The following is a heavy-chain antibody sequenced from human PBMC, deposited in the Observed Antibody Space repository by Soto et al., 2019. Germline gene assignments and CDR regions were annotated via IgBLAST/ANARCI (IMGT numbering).Heavy chain of an antibody. CDR3: ARHVTDMATITNFDY. D-gene: IGHD5-12*01. CDR1: GYGFTTEW. Sequence: EAVKVCEKSCGYGFTTEWIGWVRQKPGKGLEWMGIIYPGDSGPRYSPSLQGQVTTSADKSISTAYLQWSSLKASDTALYYCARHVTDMATITNFDYGGQGTLVSVSS. CDR2: IYPGDSGP. V-gene: IGHV5-51*01. J-gene: IGHJ4*02.